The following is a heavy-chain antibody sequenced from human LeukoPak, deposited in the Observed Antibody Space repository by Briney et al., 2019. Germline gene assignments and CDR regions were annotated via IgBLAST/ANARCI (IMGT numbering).Heavy chain of an antibody. V-gene: IGHV4-4*07. J-gene: IGHJ6*03. CDR2: IYTSGST. D-gene: IGHD4-11*01. CDR1: GGSISGYY. Sequence: SETLSLTCTVSGGSISGYYWSWIRQPAGKGLEWIGRIYTSGSTNYNPSLKSRVTISVDTSKNQFSLKLSSVTAADTAVYYCARGRVSSSTWYSTYYYFFYMDFWGKGTTVTVSS. CDR3: ARGRVSSSTWYSTYYYFFYMDF.